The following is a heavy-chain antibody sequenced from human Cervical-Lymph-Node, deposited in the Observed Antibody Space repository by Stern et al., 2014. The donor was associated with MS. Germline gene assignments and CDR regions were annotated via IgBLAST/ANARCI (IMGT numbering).Heavy chain of an antibody. CDR1: GGSISGYD. V-gene: IGHV4-59*01. CDR2: IYYSGST. Sequence: MQLQESGPGLVKPSETLSLTCTVSGGSISGYDCSWIRQPPGKGLEWIGHIYYSGSTNYIPSLKSRVSISIDTPKNQFSLKLSSVTAADTAVYYCARSRDAYSPLAYWGQGALVTVSS. J-gene: IGHJ4*02. CDR3: ARSRDAYSPLAY. D-gene: IGHD5-24*01.